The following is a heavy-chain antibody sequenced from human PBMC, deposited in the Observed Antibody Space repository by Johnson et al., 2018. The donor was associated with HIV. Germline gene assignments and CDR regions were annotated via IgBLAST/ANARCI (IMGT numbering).Heavy chain of an antibody. D-gene: IGHD6-13*01. CDR2: INSDGSST. Sequence: VQLVESGGGLLQPGGSLRLSCAASRFTFSSYWMHLVRQAPGKGLVWVSRINSDGSSTTYAASVKGRFTISRDKAKNTLYLQMNRLGAEDTAVYYCARAVYSRSSSCAFDIWGQGTMVTVSS. CDR1: RFTFSSYW. CDR3: ARAVYSRSSSCAFDI. J-gene: IGHJ3*02. V-gene: IGHV3-74*02.